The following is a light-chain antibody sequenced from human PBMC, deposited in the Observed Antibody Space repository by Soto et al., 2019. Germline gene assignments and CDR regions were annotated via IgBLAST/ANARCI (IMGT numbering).Light chain of an antibody. Sequence: QSALAQPASVSGSPGQSITISCTGTSSDVGAYNYVSWYQQYPGKAPKLMIYEVSSRPSGVSNRFSGSKSGNTASLTIPGLQAEDEADYYCSSYTSASTLYGFGSGTKVTVL. CDR3: SSYTSASTLYG. V-gene: IGLV2-14*01. J-gene: IGLJ1*01. CDR2: EVS. CDR1: SSDVGAYNY.